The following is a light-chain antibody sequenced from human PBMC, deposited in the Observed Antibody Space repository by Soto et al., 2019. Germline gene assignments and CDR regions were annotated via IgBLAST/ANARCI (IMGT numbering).Light chain of an antibody. CDR2: AAS. J-gene: IGKJ3*01. CDR1: RGIRND. CDR3: LQNSDYPPT. Sequence: AIQMTQSPSSLSASVGDRVTITCRASRGIRNDLGWYQQKPGQAPKLLIFAASSLQVGVPSRFSGSGSGTDFTLTISSLQPEDFATYYCLQNSDYPPTFGPGTKVDIK. V-gene: IGKV1-6*01.